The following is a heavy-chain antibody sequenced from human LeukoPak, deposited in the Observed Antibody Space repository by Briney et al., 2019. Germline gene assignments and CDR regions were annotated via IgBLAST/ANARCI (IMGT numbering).Heavy chain of an antibody. V-gene: IGHV1-69*05. CDR1: GGTFSSYA. Sequence: SVKVSCKASGGTFSSYAISWVRQAPGQGLEWMGGIIPIFGTANYAQKFQGRVTITTDESTSTAYMELSSLSSEDTAVYYCARGGGDYYDSSGYLPRGFDPWGQGTLVTVSS. CDR3: ARGGGDYYDSSGYLPRGFDP. CDR2: IIPIFGTA. D-gene: IGHD3-22*01. J-gene: IGHJ5*02.